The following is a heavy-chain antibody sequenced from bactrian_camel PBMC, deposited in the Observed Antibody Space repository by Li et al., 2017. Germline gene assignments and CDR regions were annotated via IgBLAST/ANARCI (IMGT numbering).Heavy chain of an antibody. Sequence: VQLVESGGGSVQAGGSLRLSCTATGYFYGSGCGGWIRQAPGKDREGVAAIDHFGGTSYADSVKGRFTISKDKDHVKNTLFLEMTNLKADDTAMYYCTADTVKASLATIAQFAAYEGHGTQVTVS. V-gene: IGHV3S53*01. D-gene: IGHD4*01. CDR1: GYFYGSGC. CDR2: IDHFGGT. J-gene: IGHJ4*01.